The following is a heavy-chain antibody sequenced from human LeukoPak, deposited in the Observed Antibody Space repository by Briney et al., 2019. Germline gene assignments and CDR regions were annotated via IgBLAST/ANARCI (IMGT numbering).Heavy chain of an antibody. CDR1: GFTFDDYG. J-gene: IGHJ6*03. CDR3: ARRSGYYDSSGYYGYYMDV. Sequence: GGSLRLSCAASGFTFDDYGMSWVRQAPGKGLEWVSGINWNGGSTGYAGSVKGRFTISRDNAKNSLYLQMNSLRAEDTALYHCARRSGYYDSSGYYGYYMDVWGKGTTVTVSS. D-gene: IGHD3-22*01. V-gene: IGHV3-20*01. CDR2: INWNGGST.